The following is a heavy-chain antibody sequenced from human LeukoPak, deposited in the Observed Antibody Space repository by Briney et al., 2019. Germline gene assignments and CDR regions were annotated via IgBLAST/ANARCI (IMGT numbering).Heavy chain of an antibody. Sequence: SETLSLTCTVSRGSASSYYWTWIRQPPGKGLEWIGYIYYSGSTNYNPSLKSRVTISVDTSKNQFSLKLSSVTAADTAVYYCARYYYDSSGYPQAFDYWGQGTLVTVSS. D-gene: IGHD3-22*01. J-gene: IGHJ4*02. CDR1: RGSASSYY. V-gene: IGHV4-59*02. CDR2: IYYSGST. CDR3: ARYYYDSSGYPQAFDY.